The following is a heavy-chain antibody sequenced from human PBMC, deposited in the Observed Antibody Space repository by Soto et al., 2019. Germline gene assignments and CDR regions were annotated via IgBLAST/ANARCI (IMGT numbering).Heavy chain of an antibody. Sequence: QVQLVQSGAEVKKPGASVKVSCKASGYTFTNYVIHWVRQAPGQSLEWMGWVGIGSTKTDYSQKFLGRVTFSRDTSANTAHMELSGLKSEDTTVYYCARECVASATHPWGEAFDIWGKWTMVTVSS. CDR2: VGIGSTKT. CDR1: GYTFTNYV. CDR3: ARECVASATHPWGEAFDI. V-gene: IGHV1-3*04. J-gene: IGHJ3*02. D-gene: IGHD3-16*01.